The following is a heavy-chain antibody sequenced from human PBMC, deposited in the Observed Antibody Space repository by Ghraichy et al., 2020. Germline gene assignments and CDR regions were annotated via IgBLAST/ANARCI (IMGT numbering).Heavy chain of an antibody. CDR1: GFSISSYW. CDR3: ASLDAFDI. V-gene: IGHV3-74*01. J-gene: IGHJ3*02. CDR2: INGDGSST. Sequence: GGSLRLSCAASGFSISSYWMHWVRQAPGKGLVWVSRINGDGSSTSYADSVKGRFTISRDNAKNTLFLQMNSLRAEDTAVYYCASLDAFDIWGHGTMVTVSS.